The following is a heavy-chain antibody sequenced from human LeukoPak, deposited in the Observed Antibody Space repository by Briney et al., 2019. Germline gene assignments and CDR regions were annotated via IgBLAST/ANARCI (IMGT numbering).Heavy chain of an antibody. J-gene: IGHJ4*02. D-gene: IGHD6-13*01. CDR3: AREVVAAAGTVDY. Sequence: SETLSLTCTVSGGSISSFYWSWIRQPPGKGLEWIGYIYYSGSTNYNPSLKSRVTMSVDTSKNQFSLNLRSVTAADTAVYYRAREVVAAAGTVDYWGQGTLVTVSS. CDR1: GGSISSFY. V-gene: IGHV4-59*01. CDR2: IYYSGST.